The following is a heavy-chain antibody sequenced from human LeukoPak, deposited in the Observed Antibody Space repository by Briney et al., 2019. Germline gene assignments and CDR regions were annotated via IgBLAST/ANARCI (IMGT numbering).Heavy chain of an antibody. CDR3: ATYNWNYDFANFDY. CDR1: GGSISGSSYY. V-gene: IGHV4-39*01. CDR2: IYYSGST. J-gene: IGHJ4*02. D-gene: IGHD1-7*01. Sequence: PSETLSLTCTVSGGSISGSSYYWGWIRQPPGKGLEWIGSIYYSGSTYYNPSLKSRVTISVDTSKNQFSLKLSSVTAADTAVYYCATYNWNYDFANFDYWGQGTLVTVSS.